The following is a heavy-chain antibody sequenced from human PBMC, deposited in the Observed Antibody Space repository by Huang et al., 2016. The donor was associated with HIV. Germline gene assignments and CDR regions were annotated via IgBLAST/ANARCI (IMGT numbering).Heavy chain of an antibody. D-gene: IGHD3-10*01. CDR3: AREVRSVDTYRPDRYYYRGLDV. CDR1: GTSMTSSTFY. Sequence: QLRESGPGLVTPSETLSLTCSASGTSMTSSTFYWGWFRQPPGRGLEWIGSVYFLGTTYYNPSLKSRITISIDTANKQFSMRLTAVTAAATAVYFCAREVRSVDTYRPDRYYYRGLDVWGQGTTVSVSS. J-gene: IGHJ6*02. V-gene: IGHV4-39*02. CDR2: VYFLGTT.